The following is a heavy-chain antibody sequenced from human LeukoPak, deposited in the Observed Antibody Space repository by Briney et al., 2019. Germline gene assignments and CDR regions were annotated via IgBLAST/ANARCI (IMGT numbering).Heavy chain of an antibody. CDR1: GGSFSGYY. CDR2: INHSGST. J-gene: IGHJ6*03. V-gene: IGHV4-34*01. Sequence: PSETLSLTCAVYGGSFSGYYWSWIRQPPGKGLEWIGEINHSGSTKYNPSLKSRVTISVDTSKNQISLKLNSVTAADTAVYYCARAFSGSGSYYSEMLYYYYYMDVWGKGTTVTISS. D-gene: IGHD3-10*01. CDR3: ARAFSGSGSYYSEMLYYYYYMDV.